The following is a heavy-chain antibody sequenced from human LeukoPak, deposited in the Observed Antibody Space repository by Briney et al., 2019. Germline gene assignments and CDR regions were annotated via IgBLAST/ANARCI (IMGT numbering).Heavy chain of an antibody. V-gene: IGHV4-61*01. CDR1: GGSVSSGSYY. Sequence: PSGTLSLTCTVSGGSVSSGSYYWSWIRQPPGKGLEWIGYIHYSGSTNYNPSLKSRVTISVDTSKNQFSLKLSSVTAADTAVYYCARGDMVRGVIAFGMDVWGQGTTVTVSS. J-gene: IGHJ6*02. CDR2: IHYSGST. CDR3: ARGDMVRGVIAFGMDV. D-gene: IGHD3-10*01.